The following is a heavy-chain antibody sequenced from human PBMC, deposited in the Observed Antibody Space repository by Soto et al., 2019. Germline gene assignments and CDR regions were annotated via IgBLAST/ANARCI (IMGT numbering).Heavy chain of an antibody. D-gene: IGHD3-3*01. V-gene: IGHV3-15*01. CDR1: GFTVSNFA. Sequence: PGGSLRLSCVASGFTVSNFAIHCVRQAPGKGLEWVGRIKSKTDGGTTDYAAPVKGRFTISRDDSKNTLYLQMNSLKTEDTAVYYCTTDLPPTFWSGQKWYYCYGMDVWGQGTTVTVSS. J-gene: IGHJ6*02. CDR2: IKSKTDGGTT. CDR3: TTDLPPTFWSGQKWYYCYGMDV.